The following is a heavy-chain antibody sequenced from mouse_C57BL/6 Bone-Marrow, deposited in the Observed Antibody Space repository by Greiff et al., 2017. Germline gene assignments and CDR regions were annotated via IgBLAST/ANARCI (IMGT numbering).Heavy chain of an antibody. CDR1: GFTFSSYA. D-gene: IGHD2-4*01. CDR2: ISSGGDYI. V-gene: IGHV5-9-1*02. Sequence: EVKLVESGEGLVKPGGSLKLSCAASGFTFSSYAMSWVRQTPEKRLEWVAYISSGGDYIYYADPVKGRFTISRDNARNTLYLQMSSLKSEDTAMYYGTRGGITTEYCFDYWGQGTTLTVSS. CDR3: TRGGITTEYCFDY. J-gene: IGHJ2*01.